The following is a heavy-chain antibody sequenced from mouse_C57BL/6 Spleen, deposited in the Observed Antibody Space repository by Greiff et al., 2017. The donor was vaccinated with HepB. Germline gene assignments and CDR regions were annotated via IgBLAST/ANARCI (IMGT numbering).Heavy chain of an antibody. D-gene: IGHD2-1*01. CDR2: ISDGGSYT. Sequence: EVQLQESGGGLVKPGGSPKLSCAASGFTFSSYAMSWVRQTPEKRLEWVATISDGGSYTYYPDNVKGRFTISRDNAKNNLYLQMSHLKSEDTAMYYCARSPYGNYWYFDVWGTGTTVTVSS. CDR1: GFTFSSYA. V-gene: IGHV5-4*01. J-gene: IGHJ1*03. CDR3: ARSPYGNYWYFDV.